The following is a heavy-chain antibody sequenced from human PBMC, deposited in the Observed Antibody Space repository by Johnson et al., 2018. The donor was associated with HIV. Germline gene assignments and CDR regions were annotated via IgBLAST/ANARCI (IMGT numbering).Heavy chain of an antibody. CDR3: ARDASYYGSANDAFDI. V-gene: IGHV3-30*04. CDR1: GFTFSQFA. D-gene: IGHD3-10*01. Sequence: MQLVESGGGVVQPGRSLRLSCAASGFTFSQFAMHWVRQAPGKGLEWVSLIYNGTTFYADSVKGRFTISRDNSKNTLYLQMNSLRAEDTAIYYCARDASYYGSANDAFDIWGQGTMVTVSS. CDR2: IYNGTT. J-gene: IGHJ3*02.